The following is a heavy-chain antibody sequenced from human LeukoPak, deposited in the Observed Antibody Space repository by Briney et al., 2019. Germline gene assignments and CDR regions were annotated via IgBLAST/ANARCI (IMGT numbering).Heavy chain of an antibody. Sequence: GGSLRLSCAASGFNFSSYWMNWVRQAPGKGLEWVSSISTSSSYIYYADSLKGRFTISRDNAKNSLYLQMSSLRVEDTAVYYCARRATTERGHSYGLDYWGQGTLVTVSS. J-gene: IGHJ4*02. CDR2: ISTSSSYI. CDR1: GFNFSSYW. CDR3: ARRATTERGHSYGLDY. V-gene: IGHV3-21*01. D-gene: IGHD5-18*01.